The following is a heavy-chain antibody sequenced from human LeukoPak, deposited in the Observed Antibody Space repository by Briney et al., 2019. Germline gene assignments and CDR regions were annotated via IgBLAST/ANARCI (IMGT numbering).Heavy chain of an antibody. Sequence: SVKVSCKASGGTFNFYTISWVRQAPGQGLEWMGRIIPIFGTANYAQNFQGRVTITTDESTNTAYMELSSLRSEDTAVYYCAASSSWSAEYFQHWRQGTLVTVSS. V-gene: IGHV1-69*05. CDR2: IIPIFGTA. CDR3: AASSSWSAEYFQH. D-gene: IGHD6-13*01. J-gene: IGHJ1*01. CDR1: GGTFNFYT.